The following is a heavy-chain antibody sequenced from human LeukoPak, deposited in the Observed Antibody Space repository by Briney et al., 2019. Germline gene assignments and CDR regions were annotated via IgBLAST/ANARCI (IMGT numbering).Heavy chain of an antibody. V-gene: IGHV3-11*04. J-gene: IGHJ4*02. Sequence: AGGSLRLSCAASGFTFSDYYMAWIRQAPGEGLEYISHISASGSTIHYGDSVKGRFTIFRDDARNSVYLQITSLRAEDTASYFWARDCGGHCYSGFDYWGQGALVTVSS. CDR2: ISASGSTI. CDR1: GFTFSDYY. D-gene: IGHD2-21*01. CDR3: ARDCGGHCYSGFDY.